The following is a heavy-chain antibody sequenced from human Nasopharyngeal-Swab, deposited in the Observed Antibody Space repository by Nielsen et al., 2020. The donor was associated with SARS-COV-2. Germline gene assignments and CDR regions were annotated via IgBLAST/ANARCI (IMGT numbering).Heavy chain of an antibody. CDR2: ISGSGGST. CDR1: GFTFSSYA. Sequence: GESLKISCAASGFTFSSYAMSWVRQAPGKGLEWVSAISGSGGSTYYADSVKGRFTISRDNSKNTLYLQMNSLRAEDTAVYYCAKGEWLVQGYFDYWGQGTLVTVSS. J-gene: IGHJ4*02. CDR3: AKGEWLVQGYFDY. D-gene: IGHD6-19*01. V-gene: IGHV3-23*01.